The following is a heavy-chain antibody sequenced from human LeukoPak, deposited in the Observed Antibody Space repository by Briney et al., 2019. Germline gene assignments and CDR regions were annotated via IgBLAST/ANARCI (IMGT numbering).Heavy chain of an antibody. CDR3: ASPSQPHYYYYYMDV. V-gene: IGHV1-8*03. Sequence: ASVKVSCKASGYTFTSYDINWVRQATGQGLEWMGWMNPNSGNTGYAQKFQGRVTITRNTSISTAYMELSSLRSEDTAVYYCASPSQPHYYYYYMDVWGKGTTVTVSS. D-gene: IGHD2-2*01. CDR1: GYTFTSYD. CDR2: MNPNSGNT. J-gene: IGHJ6*03.